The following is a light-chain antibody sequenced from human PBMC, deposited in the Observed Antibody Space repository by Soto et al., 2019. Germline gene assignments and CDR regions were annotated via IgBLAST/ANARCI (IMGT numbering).Light chain of an antibody. CDR3: QKFNTAPLT. CDR2: SAS. CDR1: QSVSGN. V-gene: IGKV1-27*01. Sequence: MTQSPATLSVSPGERATLSCRASQSVSGNLAWYQQKPGKVPKLLIYSASTLQSGVPSRFSGSGSGTDFTLTISSLQPEDVATYYCQKFNTAPLTFGQGTRLEIK. J-gene: IGKJ5*01.